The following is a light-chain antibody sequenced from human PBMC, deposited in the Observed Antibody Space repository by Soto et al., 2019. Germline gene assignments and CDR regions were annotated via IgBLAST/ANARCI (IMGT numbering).Light chain of an antibody. CDR3: GTWDSSLSAGV. Sequence: QSVLTQPPSVSAAPGQKVTISCSGSSSNIGGNNYVSWYQQLPGTAPKLLIYENNKRPSGIPDRFSGSKSGTSATLGITGLQTGDEGDYYCGTWDSSLSAGVFGGGTKLTVL. CDR1: SSNIGGNNY. CDR2: ENN. V-gene: IGLV1-51*02. J-gene: IGLJ3*02.